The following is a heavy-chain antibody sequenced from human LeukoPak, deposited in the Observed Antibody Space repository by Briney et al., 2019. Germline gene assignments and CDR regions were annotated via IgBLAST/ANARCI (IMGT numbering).Heavy chain of an antibody. J-gene: IGHJ4*02. CDR2: ISGYGT. D-gene: IGHD6-6*01. V-gene: IGHV3-23*01. Sequence: GGSLRLSCAASGFTFNNFAMTWVRQAPGKGPEWVSGISGYGTFYADSVKGRFTISRDNSKNTLYLQMNSLRAEDTAVYYCAKGQQFETRLDHWDQGTLVTVSS. CDR3: AKGQQFETRLDH. CDR1: GFTFNNFA.